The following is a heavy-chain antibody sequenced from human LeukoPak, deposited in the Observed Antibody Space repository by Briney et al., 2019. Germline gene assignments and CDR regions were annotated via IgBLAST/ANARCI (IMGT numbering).Heavy chain of an antibody. CDR3: AKDSSVPYGITD. CDR1: GFTFSKYA. Sequence: GGSLRLSCAASGFTFSKYAMSWVRQAPGKGLEWVSAISGSDGNTFYADSVKGRFTISRDNSKNTLSLQMNSLRAEDTALYYCAKDSSVPYGITDWGQGTLVTVSS. J-gene: IGHJ4*02. CDR2: ISGSDGNT. V-gene: IGHV3-23*01. D-gene: IGHD4-17*01.